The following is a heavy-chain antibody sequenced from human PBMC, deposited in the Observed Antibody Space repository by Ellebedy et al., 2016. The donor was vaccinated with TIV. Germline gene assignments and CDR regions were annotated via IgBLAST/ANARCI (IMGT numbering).Heavy chain of an antibody. J-gene: IGHJ6*02. CDR1: GFTFSSYS. CDR3: AKLGFDILTGSGGMDV. CDR2: ISGSGGST. D-gene: IGHD3-9*01. V-gene: IGHV3-23*01. Sequence: GESLKISCAASGFTFSSYSMNWVRQAPGKGLEWVSAISGSGGSTYYADSVKGRFTISRDNSKNTLYLQMNSLRAGDTAVYYCAKLGFDILTGSGGMDVWGQGTTVTVSS.